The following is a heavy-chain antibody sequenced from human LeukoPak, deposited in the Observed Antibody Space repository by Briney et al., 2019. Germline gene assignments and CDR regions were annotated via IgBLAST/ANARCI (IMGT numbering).Heavy chain of an antibody. D-gene: IGHD3-22*01. J-gene: IGHJ4*02. CDR3: AKVDTMIVVVISYFDY. CDR2: ISGSGGST. Sequence: GGSLRLSCAASGFTFSSYGMSWVRQAPGKGLEWVSAISGSGGSTYYADSVKGRFTISRDNSKNTLYLQMNSLRAEDTAVYYCAKVDTMIVVVISYFDYWGQGTLVTVSS. V-gene: IGHV3-23*01. CDR1: GFTFSSYG.